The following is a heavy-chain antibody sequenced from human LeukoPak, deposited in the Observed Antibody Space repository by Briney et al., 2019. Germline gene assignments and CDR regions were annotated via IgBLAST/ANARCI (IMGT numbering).Heavy chain of an antibody. V-gene: IGHV7-4-1*02. J-gene: IGHJ6*03. CDR2: INTNTGNP. Sequence: GASVKVSCKASGYTFTSYAMNWVRQAPGQGLEWMGWINTNTGNPTYAQGFTGRFVFSLDTSVSTAYLQISSLKAEDTAVYYCATTTAGGWGSYSFGAYYYYMDVWGKGTTVTVSS. CDR3: ATTTAGGWGSYSFGAYYYYMDV. D-gene: IGHD3-10*01. CDR1: GYTFTSYA.